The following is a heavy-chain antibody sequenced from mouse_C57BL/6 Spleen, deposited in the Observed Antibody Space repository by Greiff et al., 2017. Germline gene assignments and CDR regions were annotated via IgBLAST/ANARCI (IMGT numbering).Heavy chain of an antibody. J-gene: IGHJ4*01. V-gene: IGHV1-80*01. CDR3: AIIWDGYAMDY. CDR2: IYPGDGDT. Sequence: VQLQQSGAELVKPGASVKISCKASGYAFSSYWMNWVKQRPGKGLEWIGQIYPGDGDTNYNGKFKGKATLTADKSSSTAYMQLSSLTSEDTAVYFCAIIWDGYAMDYWGQGTSVTVSS. D-gene: IGHD4-1*01. CDR1: GYAFSSYW.